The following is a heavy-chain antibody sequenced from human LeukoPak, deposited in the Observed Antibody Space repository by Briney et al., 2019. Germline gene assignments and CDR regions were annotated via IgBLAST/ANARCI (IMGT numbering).Heavy chain of an antibody. CDR3: ARDGVLRFLEGTYYLDC. CDR2: INPSGGST. J-gene: IGHJ4*02. Sequence: GASVKVSCKASGYTFTTYHMHWVRQAPGQGLEWMGKINPSGGSTSYAQKFQGRVTMTRDTSTSTVYMELSSLRSEDTAVYYCARDGVLRFLEGTYYLDCWGQGTLVTVSS. D-gene: IGHD3-3*01. CDR1: GYTFTTYH. V-gene: IGHV1-46*01.